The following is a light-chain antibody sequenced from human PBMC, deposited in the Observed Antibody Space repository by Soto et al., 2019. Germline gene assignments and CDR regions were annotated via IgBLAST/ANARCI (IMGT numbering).Light chain of an antibody. V-gene: IGKV3-15*01. CDR1: QSVSSN. CDR2: GAA. Sequence: EIVLTQSPATLSLSPGERATLSCRASQSVSSNLAWYQQKPGQAPRLLIYGAATRATSIPARFCGSGAWTEVTLPISSRLSSEDAADYYWQQYDGGPYTFGEGTKVDIK. J-gene: IGKJ2*01. CDR3: QQYDGGPYT.